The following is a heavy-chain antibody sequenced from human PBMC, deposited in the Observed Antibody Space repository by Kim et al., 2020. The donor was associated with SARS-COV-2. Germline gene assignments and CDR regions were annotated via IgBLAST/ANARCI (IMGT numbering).Heavy chain of an antibody. J-gene: IGHJ4*02. CDR3: ATDGDLPPGYFDY. Sequence: YSHGLTGRFVFSLDTSVSTAYLQISSLKAEDTAVYYCATDGDLPPGYFDYWGQGTLVTVSS. V-gene: IGHV7-4-1*02. D-gene: IGHD4-17*01.